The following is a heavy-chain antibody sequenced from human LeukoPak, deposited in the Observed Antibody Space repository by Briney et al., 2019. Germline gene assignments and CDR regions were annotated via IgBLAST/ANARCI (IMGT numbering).Heavy chain of an antibody. Sequence: GGSLRLSCAASGFTFSSYSMSWVRQAPGKGLEWVSSISSSSSYIYYADSVKGRFTISRDNAKNSLYLQMNSLRAEDTAVYYCARPYYYDSSAADSLFDPWGQGTLVTVSS. CDR3: ARPYYYDSSAADSLFDP. D-gene: IGHD3-22*01. CDR1: GFTFSSYS. V-gene: IGHV3-21*01. CDR2: ISSSSSYI. J-gene: IGHJ5*02.